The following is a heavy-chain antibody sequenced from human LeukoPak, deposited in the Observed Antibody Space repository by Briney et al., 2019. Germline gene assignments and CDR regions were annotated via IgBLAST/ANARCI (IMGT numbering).Heavy chain of an antibody. D-gene: IGHD2-2*01. V-gene: IGHV1-46*01. J-gene: IGHJ4*02. CDR3: ARDGPTAAPFDY. Sequence: ASVKVSCKASGYRFTSYDMHWVRQAPGQGLEWMGIINPSGGSTSYAQRFQGRVAMTRDTSTTTVYMEVNSLTSEDTAVYFCARDGPTAAPFDYWGQGTLITVSS. CDR1: GYRFTSYD. CDR2: INPSGGST.